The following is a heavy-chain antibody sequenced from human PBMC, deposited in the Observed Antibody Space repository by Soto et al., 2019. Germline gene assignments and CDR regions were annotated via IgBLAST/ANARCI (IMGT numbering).Heavy chain of an antibody. CDR3: AKGDRYSYGYGC. CDR1: GFTFSSYA. J-gene: IGHJ4*02. D-gene: IGHD5-18*01. V-gene: IGHV3-23*01. Sequence: GGPLRLSCAASGFTFSSYAMSWVRQAPGKGLEWVSAISGSGGSTYYADSVKGRFTISRDNSKNTLYLQMNSLRAEDTAVYYCAKGDRYSYGYGCWGQGTLVTVSS. CDR2: ISGSGGST.